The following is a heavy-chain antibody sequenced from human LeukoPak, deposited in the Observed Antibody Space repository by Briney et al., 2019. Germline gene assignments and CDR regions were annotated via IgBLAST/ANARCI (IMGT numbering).Heavy chain of an antibody. CDR1: GYSFTSYW. CDR2: IYPGDSDT. J-gene: IGHJ5*02. D-gene: IGHD2-15*01. CDR3: ARGSYCSGGSCPNWFDP. V-gene: IGHV5-51*01. Sequence: GESLKISCKGSGYSFTSYWIGWVRQVPGKGLEWMGIIYPGDSDTRYSPSFQGQVTISADKSISTAYLQWSSLKASDTAMYYCARGSYCSGGSCPNWFDPWGQGTLVTVSS.